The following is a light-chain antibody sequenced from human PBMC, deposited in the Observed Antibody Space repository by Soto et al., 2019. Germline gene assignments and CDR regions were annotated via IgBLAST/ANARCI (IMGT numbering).Light chain of an antibody. Sequence: QSVLTQSSSASASLGSSVKLTCTLSSGHSSYIIAWHQQQPGKAPRYLMKLEGSGSYNKGSGVPDRFSGSSSGADRYLTISNLQSEDEADYYCETWDSNHSVFGGGTKVTVL. CDR2: LEGSGSY. J-gene: IGLJ2*01. V-gene: IGLV4-60*03. CDR1: SGHSSYI. CDR3: ETWDSNHSV.